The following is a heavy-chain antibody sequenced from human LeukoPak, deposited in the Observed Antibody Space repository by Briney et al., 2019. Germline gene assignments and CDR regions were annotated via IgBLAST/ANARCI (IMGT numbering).Heavy chain of an antibody. Sequence: SETLSLTCAVSGGSISNFYWSWVRQPAGKGLEWVGYISYGGGTTYNASLKHRLSISMDTSKNQLSLRLSSVTAADTALYYCARVGDTSGYFYYFDKWGQGTLVTVSS. J-gene: IGHJ4*02. V-gene: IGHV4-59*08. CDR1: GGSISNFY. CDR2: ISYGGGT. D-gene: IGHD3-22*01. CDR3: ARVGDTSGYFYYFDK.